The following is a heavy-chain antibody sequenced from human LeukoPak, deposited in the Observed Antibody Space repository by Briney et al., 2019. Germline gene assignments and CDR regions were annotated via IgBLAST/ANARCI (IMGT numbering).Heavy chain of an antibody. J-gene: IGHJ4*02. CDR2: INYSGST. CDR1: GGSISSSSYY. Sequence: TSETLSLTCTVSGGSISSSSYYWGWIRQPPGKGLEWIGSINYSGSTYYNPSLKSRVTISVDTSKTQFPLKLSSVTAADTAVYYCARLSDYWGQGTLVTVSS. V-gene: IGHV4-39*01. CDR3: ARLSDY.